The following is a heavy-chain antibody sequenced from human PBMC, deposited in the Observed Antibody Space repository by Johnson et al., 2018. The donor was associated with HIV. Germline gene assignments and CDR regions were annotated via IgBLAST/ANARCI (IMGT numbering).Heavy chain of an antibody. CDR3: ASVPMIVVLDGAFDI. CDR1: GFTVSSNY. V-gene: IGHV3-53*01. CDR2: VYSGGSI. Sequence: VQLVESGGTLIQPGGSLRLSCAVSGFTVSSNYMSWVRQAPGKGLEWVSTVYSGGSIGYADSVKGRFTISRDNAKNSLYLQMNSLRAEDTAVYYCASVPMIVVLDGAFDIWGQGTMVTVSS. J-gene: IGHJ3*02. D-gene: IGHD3-22*01.